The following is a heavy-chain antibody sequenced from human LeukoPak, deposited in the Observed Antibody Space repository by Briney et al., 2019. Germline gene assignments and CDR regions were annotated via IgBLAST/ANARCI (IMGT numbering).Heavy chain of an antibody. CDR2: IYYSGST. CDR1: GGSISSYY. J-gene: IGHJ4*02. D-gene: IGHD1-26*01. CDR3: AALVGATVSY. V-gene: IGHV4-59*01. Sequence: PSETLSLTCTVSGGSISSYYWSWIRQPPGKGLEWIGYIYYSGSTNYNPSLKSRVTISVDTSKNQFSLKQSSVTAADTAVYYCAALVGATVSYWGQGTLVTVSS.